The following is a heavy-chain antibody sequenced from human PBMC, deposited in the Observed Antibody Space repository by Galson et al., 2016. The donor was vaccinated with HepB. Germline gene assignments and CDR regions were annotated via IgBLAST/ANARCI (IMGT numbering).Heavy chain of an antibody. D-gene: IGHD3-3*01. Sequence: SLRLSCAASGFTFSNHWMDWVRQVPGKGLMWLSHIKTDGTVSTYADSVKGRFTISRDNAKNIVYLQMNNLRVDDTAVYYWARGIAIIGAGVDYWGRGTLVTVSS. CDR3: ARGIAIIGAGVDY. CDR1: GFTFSNHW. CDR2: IKTDGTVS. V-gene: IGHV3-74*01. J-gene: IGHJ4*02.